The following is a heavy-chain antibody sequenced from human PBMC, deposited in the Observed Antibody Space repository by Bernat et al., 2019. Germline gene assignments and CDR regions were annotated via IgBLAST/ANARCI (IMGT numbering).Heavy chain of an antibody. CDR2: INPNSGGT. V-gene: IGHV1-2*04. CDR3: ARGGWLQLAYYYYGMDV. J-gene: IGHJ6*02. Sequence: QVQLVQSGAEVKKPGASVKVSCKASGYTFTGYYMHWVRQAPGQGLEWMGWINPNSGGTNYAQKFQGWVNMTRDTSISTAYMELSRLRSDDTAVYYCARGGWLQLAYYYYGMDVWGQGTTVTVSS. CDR1: GYTFTGYY. D-gene: IGHD5-24*01.